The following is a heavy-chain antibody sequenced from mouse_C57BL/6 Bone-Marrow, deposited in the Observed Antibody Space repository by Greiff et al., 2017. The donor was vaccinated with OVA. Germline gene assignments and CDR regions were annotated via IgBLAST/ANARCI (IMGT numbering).Heavy chain of an antibody. V-gene: IGHV1-69*01. J-gene: IGHJ2*01. CDR1: GYTFTSYW. CDR2: IDPSDSYT. D-gene: IGHD2-3*01. CDR3: ARGGYDGYDY. Sequence: QVQLQQPGAELVKPGASVKLSCKASGYTFTSYWMHWVKQRPGQGLEWIGEIDPSDSYTNYNQKFKGKSTLTVDKSSSTAYMQLSSLTSEDSAVYYCARGGYDGYDYWGQGTTLTVSS.